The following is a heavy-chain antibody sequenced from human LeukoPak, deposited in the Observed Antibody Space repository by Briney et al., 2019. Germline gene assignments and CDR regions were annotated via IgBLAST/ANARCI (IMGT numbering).Heavy chain of an antibody. Sequence: SETLSLTCTVSGGSISSYYWSWIRQPPGKGLEWIGYIYYSGSTNYNPSLKSRVTISVDTSKNQFSLKLSSVTAADTAVYYCARGGIAARYYYYYYGMDVWGQGTTVTVSS. CDR3: ARGGIAARYYYYYYGMDV. D-gene: IGHD6-6*01. CDR1: GGSISSYY. V-gene: IGHV4-59*12. J-gene: IGHJ6*02. CDR2: IYYSGST.